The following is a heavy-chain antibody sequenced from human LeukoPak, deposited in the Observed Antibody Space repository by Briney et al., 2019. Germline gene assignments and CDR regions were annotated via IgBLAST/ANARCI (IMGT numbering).Heavy chain of an antibody. Sequence: GGSLRLSCAASGFTFSIYSMNWVRQAPGKGLEWVSSISRGSGSIFYADSVKGRFTISRDNAKNSLYLQMNSLRVEDSAVYYCASGGPAGDYWGQGTLVTVSS. V-gene: IGHV3-21*01. J-gene: IGHJ4*02. CDR1: GFTFSIYS. CDR2: ISRGSGSI. D-gene: IGHD3-16*01. CDR3: ASGGPAGDY.